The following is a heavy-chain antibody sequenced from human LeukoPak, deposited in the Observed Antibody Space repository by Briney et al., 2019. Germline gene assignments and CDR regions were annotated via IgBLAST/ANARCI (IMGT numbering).Heavy chain of an antibody. D-gene: IGHD6-13*01. V-gene: IGHV3-33*01. J-gene: IGHJ6*02. CDR2: IWYDGSNK. Sequence: PGRSLRLSCAASGFTFSSYGMHWVRQAPGKGLEWVAVIWYDGSNKYYADSVKGRFTISRDNSKNTLYLQMNSLRAEDTAVYYCARAGLYSSSPYHYAIDVWGQGTTVTVSS. CDR1: GFTFSSYG. CDR3: ARAGLYSSSPYHYAIDV.